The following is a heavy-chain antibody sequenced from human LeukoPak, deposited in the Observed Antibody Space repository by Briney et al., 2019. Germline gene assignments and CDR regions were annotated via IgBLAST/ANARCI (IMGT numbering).Heavy chain of an antibody. Sequence: GGSLRLSCSASGFTFSSYAMHWVRQAPGKGLEYVSAISSNGGSTYYADSVKGRFTISRDNSKNTLYLQMDGLITEDTALYYCARDAPRNGGMDVWGQGTTVTVSS. CDR2: ISSNGGST. CDR1: GFTFSSYA. CDR3: ARDAPRNGGMDV. J-gene: IGHJ6*02. V-gene: IGHV3-64*04.